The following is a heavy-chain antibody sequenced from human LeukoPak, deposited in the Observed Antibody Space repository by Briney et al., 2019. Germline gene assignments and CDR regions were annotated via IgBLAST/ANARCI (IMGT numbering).Heavy chain of an antibody. CDR1: GGSISSGDYY. V-gene: IGHV4-30-4*01. D-gene: IGHD6-6*01. CDR3: VAESGGYSSLSYMDV. J-gene: IGHJ6*02. CDR2: IYYSGST. Sequence: PSQTLSLTCTVSGGSISSGDYYWSWIRQPPGKGLEWIGYIYYSGSTYYNPSLKSRVTISVDTSKNQFSLKLSSVTAADTAVYYCVAESGGYSSLSYMDVWGQGTTVTVSS.